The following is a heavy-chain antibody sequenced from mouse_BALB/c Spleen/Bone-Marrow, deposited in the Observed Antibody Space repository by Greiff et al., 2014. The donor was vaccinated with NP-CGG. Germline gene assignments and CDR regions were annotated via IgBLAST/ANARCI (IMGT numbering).Heavy chain of an antibody. Sequence: VQLQQSGPELVKPGASVKMSCKASGYTFTSYVIHWVKQKPGQGLEWIGYINPYNDGTKYNEKFKGKATLTSDKSSSTAYMELSSLTSEDSAVYYCARGGYYGTSLYWYSDVWGAGNTVTVPS. V-gene: IGHV1-14*01. D-gene: IGHD1-1*01. CDR3: ARGGYYGTSLYWYSDV. CDR2: INPYNDGT. J-gene: IGHJ1*01. CDR1: GYTFTSYV.